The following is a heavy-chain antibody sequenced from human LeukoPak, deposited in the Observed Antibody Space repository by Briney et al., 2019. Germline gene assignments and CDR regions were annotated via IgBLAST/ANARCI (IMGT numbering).Heavy chain of an antibody. Sequence: SETLSLTCTVSGGSISSYYWSWIRQPPGKGLEWIGYIYYSGSTNYNPSLKSQVTISVDTSKNQFSLKLSSVTAADTAVYYCARHVSAYSSGLPYYMDVWGKGTTVTVSS. CDR1: GGSISSYY. CDR3: ARHVSAYSSGLPYYMDV. CDR2: IYYSGST. J-gene: IGHJ6*03. V-gene: IGHV4-59*08. D-gene: IGHD6-19*01.